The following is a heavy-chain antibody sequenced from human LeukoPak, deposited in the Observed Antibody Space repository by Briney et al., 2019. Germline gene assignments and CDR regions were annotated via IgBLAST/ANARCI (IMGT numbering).Heavy chain of an antibody. CDR1: GGSISSSSYY. D-gene: IGHD1-1*01. CDR2: IYYSGST. V-gene: IGHV4-39*01. Sequence: SETLSLTCTVSGGSISSSSYYWGWIRQPPGKGLEWIGSIYYSGSTYYNPSLKSRVTISVDTSKNQFSLKLSSVTAADTAVYYCARRDFPSMANEDAFGIWGQGTMVTVSS. J-gene: IGHJ3*02. CDR3: ARRDFPSMANEDAFGI.